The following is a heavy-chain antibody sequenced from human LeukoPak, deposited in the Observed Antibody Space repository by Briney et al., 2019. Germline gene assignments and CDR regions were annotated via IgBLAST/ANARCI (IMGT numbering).Heavy chain of an antibody. D-gene: IGHD2-2*01. CDR1: GGSISSSSYY. J-gene: IGHJ5*02. V-gene: IGHV4-39*01. CDR2: IYYSGST. Sequence: SETLSLTCTVSGGSISSSSYYWGWIRQPPGKGREWIGSIYYSGSTYDNPSLKSRVTISVDTSKNQFSRKLSSVTAADTAVYYCVRHSPEVVPAAILHWFDPWGQGTLVTVSS. CDR3: VRHSPEVVPAAILHWFDP.